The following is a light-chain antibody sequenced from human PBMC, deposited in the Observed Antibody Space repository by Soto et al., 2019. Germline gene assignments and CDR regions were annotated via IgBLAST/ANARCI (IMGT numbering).Light chain of an antibody. CDR3: QQYGNSRT. Sequence: EIVLTQSPRTLSLSPGERATLSCRASQSVSSSYLDWYQQKPGQAPRHLIYGASSRATGIPDRFSGSGPGTDFTLTISILEPEDFAVYYCQQYGNSRTFGQGTKVDIK. CDR2: GAS. CDR1: QSVSSSY. V-gene: IGKV3-20*01. J-gene: IGKJ1*01.